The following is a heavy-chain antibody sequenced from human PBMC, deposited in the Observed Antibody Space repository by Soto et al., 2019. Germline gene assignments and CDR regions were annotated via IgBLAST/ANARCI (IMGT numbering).Heavy chain of an antibody. D-gene: IGHD3-10*01. CDR1: GGSFSGYY. Sequence: SETLSLTCAVYGGSFSGYYWSWLRPPPGKGLEWIGEINHSGSTNYNPSLKSRVTISVDTSKNQFSLKLSSVTAADTAVYYCARSKPVLLWFGESPYFDYWGQGTLVTVSS. V-gene: IGHV4-34*01. J-gene: IGHJ4*02. CDR3: ARSKPVLLWFGESPYFDY. CDR2: INHSGST.